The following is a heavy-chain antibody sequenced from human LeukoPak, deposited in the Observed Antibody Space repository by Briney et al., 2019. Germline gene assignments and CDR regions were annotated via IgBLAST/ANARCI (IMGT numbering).Heavy chain of an antibody. J-gene: IGHJ4*02. CDR2: ISANNGNT. Sequence: GGSVNVSSTASGYTFTSYGISWVRQAPGQGGEWMGWISANNGNTNYTQKLQGRVTMTTDTATSTAYLEVRSLRSDDTAVYYCARDRLPPVAFVDYWRRGTLVSVSS. D-gene: IGHD4-11*01. V-gene: IGHV1-18*01. CDR3: ARDRLPPVAFVDY. CDR1: GYTFTSYG.